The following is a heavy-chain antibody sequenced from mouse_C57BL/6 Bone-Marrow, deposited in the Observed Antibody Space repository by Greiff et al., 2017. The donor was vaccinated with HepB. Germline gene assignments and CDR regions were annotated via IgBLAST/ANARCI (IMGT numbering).Heavy chain of an antibody. Sequence: EVQLVESGGGLVKPGGSLKLSCAASGFTFSSYAMSWVRQTPEKRLEWVATISDGGSYTYYPDNVKGRFTISRDNAKNNLYLQMSHLKSEDTAMYYCARDDGNFDYWGQGTTLTVSS. CDR1: GFTFSSYA. V-gene: IGHV5-4*01. CDR3: ARDDGNFDY. CDR2: ISDGGSYT. J-gene: IGHJ2*01. D-gene: IGHD2-1*01.